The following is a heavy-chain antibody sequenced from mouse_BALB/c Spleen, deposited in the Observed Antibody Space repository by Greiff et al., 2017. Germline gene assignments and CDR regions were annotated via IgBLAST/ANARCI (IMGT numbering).Heavy chain of an antibody. CDR1: GFTFSSYA. Sequence: EVQLVESGGGLVKPGGSLKLSCAASGFTFSSYAMSWVRQTPEKRLEWVASISSGGSTYYPDSVKGRFTISRDNARNILYLQMSSLRSVDTAMYYCATYYDGYTKKWFAYWGQGTLVTVSA. CDR2: ISSGGST. J-gene: IGHJ3*01. CDR3: ATYYDGYTKKWFAY. D-gene: IGHD2-3*01. V-gene: IGHV5-6-5*01.